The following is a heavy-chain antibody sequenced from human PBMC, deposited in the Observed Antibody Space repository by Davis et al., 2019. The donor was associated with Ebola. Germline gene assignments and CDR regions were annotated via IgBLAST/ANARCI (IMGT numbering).Heavy chain of an antibody. CDR1: GFTFTNYS. D-gene: IGHD2-2*01. CDR2: ISGSGGST. V-gene: IGHV3-23*01. Sequence: GESLKISCAASGFTFTNYSMSWVCQAPGKGLEWFSTISGSGGSTYDADSVKGRFTISRDNSKNTLYLQMHSLRAEDTAVYYCAKGLYCSSSTCHEGGWFGPWGQGTLVTVSS. J-gene: IGHJ5*02. CDR3: AKGLYCSSSTCHEGGWFGP.